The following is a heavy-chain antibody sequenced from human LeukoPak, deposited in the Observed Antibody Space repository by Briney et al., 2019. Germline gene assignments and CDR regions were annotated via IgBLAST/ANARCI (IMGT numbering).Heavy chain of an antibody. J-gene: IGHJ5*02. CDR2: IYPGDSDT. CDR3: ARHPPAARPGGGNWFDP. CDR1: GYSFTSYW. Sequence: PGESLKISCKGSGYSFTSYWIGWVRQMPGKGLEWMGIIYPGDSDTRYSPSFQGQVTISADKSISTAYLQWSSLKASDTAMYYCARHPPAARPGGGNWFDPWGQGTLVTVSS. D-gene: IGHD6-13*01. V-gene: IGHV5-51*01.